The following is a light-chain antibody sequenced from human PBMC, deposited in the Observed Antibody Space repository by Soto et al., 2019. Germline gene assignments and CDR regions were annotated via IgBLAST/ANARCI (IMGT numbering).Light chain of an antibody. Sequence: ELVMTQSPTTLSVSPGERATLSCRASQSISTDVAWYQQRPGQAPRLLILGASTRAIGIPARFSGSGSGTDFTLTIISLQSDDSAVYYCQQYHNWLWTFGQGTKVEIK. CDR3: QQYHNWLWT. CDR1: QSISTD. J-gene: IGKJ1*01. CDR2: GAS. V-gene: IGKV3-15*01.